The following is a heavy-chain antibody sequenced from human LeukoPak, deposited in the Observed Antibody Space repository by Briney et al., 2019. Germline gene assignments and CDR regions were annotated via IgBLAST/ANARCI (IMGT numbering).Heavy chain of an antibody. CDR1: GYRFNVYD. V-gene: IGHV1-18*01. Sequence: GASVKVSCKTSGYRFNVYDILWVRQAPGHGLDYVGWISTYTGRAEYAQKFQGRVSVITDTSTSTAYLELTNLTSSDTGLYYCAPADGTNSGTKAFDVWGLGTMVTVAS. CDR2: ISTYTGRA. J-gene: IGHJ3*01. D-gene: IGHD4-23*01. CDR3: APADGTNSGTKAFDV.